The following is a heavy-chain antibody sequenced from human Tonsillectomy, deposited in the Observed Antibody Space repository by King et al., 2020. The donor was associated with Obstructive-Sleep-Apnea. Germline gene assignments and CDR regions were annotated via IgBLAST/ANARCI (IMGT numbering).Heavy chain of an antibody. V-gene: IGHV4-34*01. CDR2: INHSGST. CDR1: GGSFSGYY. CDR3: ARGLSSSGWYWDDAFDI. J-gene: IGHJ3*02. D-gene: IGHD6-19*01. Sequence: VQLQQWGAGLLKPSETLSLTCAVYGGSFSGYYWSWIRQPPGKGLEWIGEINHSGSTNYNPSLKSRVTISVDTSKNQFSLKLSSVTAADTAVYYCARGLSSSGWYWDDAFDIWGQGTMVTVSS.